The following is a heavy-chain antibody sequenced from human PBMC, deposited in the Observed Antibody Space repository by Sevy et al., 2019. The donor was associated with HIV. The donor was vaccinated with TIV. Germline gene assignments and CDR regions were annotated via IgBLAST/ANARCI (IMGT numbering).Heavy chain of an antibody. J-gene: IGHJ1*01. D-gene: IGHD1-1*01. V-gene: IGHV3-30-3*01. CDR2: ISFDGSNE. Sequence: GGSLRLSCAASGFTFNFFSMHWVRQAPGKGLEWVATISFDGSNEHYADSVKGRFTISRDNSKSSLFLQMNSLRADDSAVYYCALERLSSAVAEYFHNWGQGTLITVSS. CDR1: GFTFNFFS. CDR3: ALERLSSAVAEYFHN.